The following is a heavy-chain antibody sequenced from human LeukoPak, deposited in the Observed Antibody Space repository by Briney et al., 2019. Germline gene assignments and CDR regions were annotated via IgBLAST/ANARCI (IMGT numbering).Heavy chain of an antibody. J-gene: IGHJ6*03. D-gene: IGHD2-2*01. V-gene: IGHV3-30*01. CDR2: MSYDGSNE. CDR3: ARDQTDCSSTSCYRRYYYYYYYMDV. Sequence: GGSLRLSCAASGFTFSSYALHWVRQAPGKGLEWVALMSYDGSNEYYADSVRGRFTISRDNSKNTLYLQMNSLRAEDTAEYYCARDQTDCSSTSCYRRYYYYYYYMDVWGKGTTVTVSS. CDR1: GFTFSSYA.